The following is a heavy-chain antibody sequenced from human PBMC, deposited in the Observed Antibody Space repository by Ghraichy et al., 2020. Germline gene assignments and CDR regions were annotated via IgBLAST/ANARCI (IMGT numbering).Heavy chain of an antibody. CDR2: IDSDGSRV. Sequence: GGSLRLSCAASGFTFSAFWMHWVRQAPGKGLVWVSRIDSDGSRVGYADSVKGRFTISRDNAKNTLYLQMNSLRAEDTAVYYCARGRLFDTSGYSFDYWGQGTLVTVSS. V-gene: IGHV3-74*01. D-gene: IGHD3-22*01. CDR1: GFTFSAFW. J-gene: IGHJ4*02. CDR3: ARGRLFDTSGYSFDY.